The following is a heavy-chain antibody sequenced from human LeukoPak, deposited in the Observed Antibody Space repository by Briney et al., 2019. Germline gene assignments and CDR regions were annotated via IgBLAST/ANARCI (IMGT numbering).Heavy chain of an antibody. CDR3: TRDSTTFRFGY. V-gene: IGHV3-53*01. CDR2: ISGSGGST. Sequence: PGGSVRLSCAASGFTVSSNYMSWVRQAPGKGLEWVSAISGSGGSTYYADSVKGRFTISRDNSKNTLYLQMSSLRAEDTAVYYCTRDSTTFRFGYWGQGTLVTVSS. CDR1: GFTVSSNY. D-gene: IGHD4-11*01. J-gene: IGHJ4*02.